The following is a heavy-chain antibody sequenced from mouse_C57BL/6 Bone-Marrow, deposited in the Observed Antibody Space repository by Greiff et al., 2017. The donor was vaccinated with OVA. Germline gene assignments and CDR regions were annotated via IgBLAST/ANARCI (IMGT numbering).Heavy chain of an antibody. D-gene: IGHD2-10*02. CDR1: GFNIKDDY. J-gene: IGHJ2*01. Sequence: EVQLQQSGAELVRPGASVKLSCTASGFNIKDDYMHWVKQRPEQGLEWIGWIDPENGDTEYASKFQGKATITADTSSNTAYLQLSSLTSEDTAVYYCTTSYGKNPSDYWGQGTTLTVSS. CDR2: IDPENGDT. V-gene: IGHV14-4*01. CDR3: TTSYGKNPSDY.